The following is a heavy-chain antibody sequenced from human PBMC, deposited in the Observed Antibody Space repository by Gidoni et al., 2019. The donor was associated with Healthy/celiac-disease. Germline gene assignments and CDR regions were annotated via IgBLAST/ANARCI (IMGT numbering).Heavy chain of an antibody. CDR2: IIPIFCTA. J-gene: IGHJ6*02. CDR1: GGTFSSYA. D-gene: IGHD5-12*01. Sequence: QVQLVQSGAEVKKPGSSVKVSCKASGGTFSSYAISWVRQAPGQGLEWMGGIIPIFCTANYAQKFQGRVTITAYQSTSTAYMELSSLRSEDTAVYYCARPVKGSGYEYYYYGMDVWGQGTTVTVSS. V-gene: IGHV1-69*01. CDR3: ARPVKGSGYEYYYYGMDV.